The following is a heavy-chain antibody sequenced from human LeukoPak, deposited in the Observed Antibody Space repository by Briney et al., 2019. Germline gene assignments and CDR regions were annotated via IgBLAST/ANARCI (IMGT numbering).Heavy chain of an antibody. V-gene: IGHV4-34*01. Sequence: PSETLSLTCAVYGGSFGGYYWSWIRQPPGKGLEWIGEINHSGSTNYNPSLKSRVTISVDTSKNQFSLKLSSVTAADTAVYYCARSVYAVDGTPGDYWGQGTLVTVSS. D-gene: IGHD5/OR15-5a*01. CDR3: ARSVYAVDGTPGDY. J-gene: IGHJ4*02. CDR2: INHSGST. CDR1: GGSFGGYY.